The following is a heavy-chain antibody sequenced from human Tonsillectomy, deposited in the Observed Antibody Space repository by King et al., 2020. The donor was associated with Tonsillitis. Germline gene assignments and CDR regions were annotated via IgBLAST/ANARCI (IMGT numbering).Heavy chain of an antibody. Sequence: QLQESGPGLVKPSETLSLTCTVSGGSISSYYWSWIRQPAGKGLEWIGHIYTSGSTNYNPSLKGRVTMSVDTSKNQFSLNLSSVTAADTAVYYCARLSSGWSAHYFDYWGRGTLVTVSS. V-gene: IGHV4-4*07. CDR2: IYTSGST. CDR3: ARLSSGWSAHYFDY. CDR1: GGSISSYY. J-gene: IGHJ4*02. D-gene: IGHD6-19*01.